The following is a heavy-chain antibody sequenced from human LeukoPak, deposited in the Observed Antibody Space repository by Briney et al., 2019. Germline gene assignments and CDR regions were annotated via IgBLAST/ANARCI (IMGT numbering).Heavy chain of an antibody. J-gene: IGHJ4*02. CDR3: ARDFRRGSITMVRGVIYGSTDY. D-gene: IGHD3-10*01. CDR1: GFTFSSYA. Sequence: PGGSLRLSCAASGFTFSSYAMHWVRQAPGKGLEWVAVISYDGSNKYYADSVKGRFTISRGNSKNTLYLQMNSLRAEDPAVYYCARDFRRGSITMVRGVIYGSTDYWGQGTLVTVSS. CDR2: ISYDGSNK. V-gene: IGHV3-30*04.